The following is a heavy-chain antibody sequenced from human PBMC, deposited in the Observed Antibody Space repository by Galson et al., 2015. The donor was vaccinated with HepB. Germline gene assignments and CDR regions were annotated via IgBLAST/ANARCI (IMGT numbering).Heavy chain of an antibody. D-gene: IGHD3-3*01. CDR2: ISGSGGST. J-gene: IGHJ6*02. CDR1: GFTFSSYA. V-gene: IGHV3-23*01. CDR3: AKDVRITIFGVVMHYGMDV. Sequence: SLRLSCAASGFTFSSYATSWVRQAPGKGLEWVSAISGSGGSTYYADSVKGRFTISRDNSKNTLYLQMNSLRAEDTAVYYCAKDVRITIFGVVMHYGMDVWGQGTTVTVSS.